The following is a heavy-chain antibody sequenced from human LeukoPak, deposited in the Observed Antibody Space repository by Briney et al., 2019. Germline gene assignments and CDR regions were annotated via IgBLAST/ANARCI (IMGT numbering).Heavy chain of an antibody. V-gene: IGHV4-38-2*02. D-gene: IGHD6-19*01. Sequence: SETLSLTCTVSGYSISSGYHWSWIRPPPGKGLGLIANFYHSGNHYYNPSLRSRLTISVDTSKNQFSLRLSSVTAADTAVYYCATDGNGWSREIWGQGTLVTVPA. J-gene: IGHJ4*02. CDR2: FYHSGNH. CDR1: GYSISSGYH. CDR3: ATDGNGWSREI.